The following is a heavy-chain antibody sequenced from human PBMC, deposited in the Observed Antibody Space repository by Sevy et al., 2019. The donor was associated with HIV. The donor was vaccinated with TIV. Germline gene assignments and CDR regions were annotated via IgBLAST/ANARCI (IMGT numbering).Heavy chain of an antibody. V-gene: IGHV3-30*02. CDR2: IRYEGSNK. CDR3: AKDQGYNGNTEGFFDY. J-gene: IGHJ4*02. D-gene: IGHD1-20*01. CDR1: AFSFSTNG. Sequence: GGSLRLSCAASAFSFSTNGMHWVRQAPGKGLEWVAFIRYEGSNKFYTDSVKGRFTISRDNSKNTLYLQMNSLTTEDTAVYYCAKDQGYNGNTEGFFDYWGQGTLVTVSS.